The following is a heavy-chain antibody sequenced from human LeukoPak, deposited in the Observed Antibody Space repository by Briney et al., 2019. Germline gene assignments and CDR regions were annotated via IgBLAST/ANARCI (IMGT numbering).Heavy chain of an antibody. CDR2: INSDGRST. V-gene: IGHV3-74*01. Sequence: GGSLRLTCEASGFTFSTYGINWVRQAPGKGLVWVSRINSDGRSTNYADSVKGRFSISRDNAENTLYLQMNSLRVEDTAVYYCVRGADTGYSSDSWGQGTLVTVSS. CDR1: GFTFSTYG. D-gene: IGHD3-9*01. CDR3: VRGADTGYSSDS. J-gene: IGHJ4*02.